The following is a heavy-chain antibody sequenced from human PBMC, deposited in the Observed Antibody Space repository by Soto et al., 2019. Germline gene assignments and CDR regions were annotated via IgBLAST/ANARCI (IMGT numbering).Heavy chain of an antibody. CDR3: ARVSSSGRFFGYFQH. CDR1: GASISSADNY. Sequence: ASETLSLTCSVSGASISSADNYWSWIRQPPGKGLEWIGSIYYSGNTFYHPSLKSRLTLSVDTSKNQFSLNLHSVTAADTAVYYCARVSSSGRFFGYFQHWGQGTLVTVSS. CDR2: IYYSGNT. V-gene: IGHV4-30-4*01. D-gene: IGHD3-22*01. J-gene: IGHJ1*01.